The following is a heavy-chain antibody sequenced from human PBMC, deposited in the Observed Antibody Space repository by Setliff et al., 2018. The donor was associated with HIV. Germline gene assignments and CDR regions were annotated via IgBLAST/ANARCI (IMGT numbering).Heavy chain of an antibody. CDR1: GGSISSGDYY. CDR2: IYYSGST. V-gene: IGHV4-30-4*08. CDR3: ARDKLGGRYGSGSYYWFDP. J-gene: IGHJ5*02. D-gene: IGHD3-10*01. Sequence: SETLSLTCTVSGGSISSGDYYWSWIRQPPGKGLEWIGYIYYSGSTYYNPSLRSRVTISLDTSKNQFSLKLNSVTAADTAVYYCARDKLGGRYGSGSYYWFDPWGQGTLVTVSS.